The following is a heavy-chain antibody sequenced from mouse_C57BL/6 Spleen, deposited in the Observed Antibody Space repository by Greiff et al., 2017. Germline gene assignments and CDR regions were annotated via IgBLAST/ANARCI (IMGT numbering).Heavy chain of an antibody. V-gene: IGHV1-80*01. CDR2: IYPGDGDT. CDR1: GYAFSSYW. CDR3: ARDRDGRGGFDY. Sequence: VKLMESGAELVKPGASVKISCKASGYAFSSYWMNWVKQRPGKGLEWIGQIYPGDGDTNYNGKFKGKATLTADKSSSTAYMQLSSLTSEDSAVYFCARDRDGRGGFDYWGQGTTLTVSS. J-gene: IGHJ2*01. D-gene: IGHD3-3*01.